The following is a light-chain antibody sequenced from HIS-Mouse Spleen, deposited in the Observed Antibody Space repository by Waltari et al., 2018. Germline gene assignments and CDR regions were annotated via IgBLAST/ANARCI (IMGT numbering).Light chain of an antibody. Sequence: SYVLTQPPSVSVAPGKTARITCGGNNIGSKSVHWYQQKPGQAPVLVVYDDRDRPPGIPERFSGSNSGNTATLTISRVEAGDEADYYCQVWDSSSDHRNWVFGGGTKLTVL. CDR1: NIGSKS. CDR3: QVWDSSSDHRNWV. V-gene: IGLV3-21*03. CDR2: DDR. J-gene: IGLJ3*02.